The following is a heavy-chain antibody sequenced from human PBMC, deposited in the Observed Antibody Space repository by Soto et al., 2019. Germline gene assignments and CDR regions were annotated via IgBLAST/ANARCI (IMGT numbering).Heavy chain of an antibody. CDR1: GYTFTSYA. J-gene: IGHJ4*02. D-gene: IGHD2-15*01. Sequence: ASVKVSCKASGYTFTSYAMHWVRQAPGQRLEWMGWINAGNGNTKYPQKFQGRVTITRDTSASTAYMELSSLRSEDTAVYYCARLGNIVVVVAAIGDSDYWGQGTLVTVSS. V-gene: IGHV1-3*01. CDR2: INAGNGNT. CDR3: ARLGNIVVVVAAIGDSDY.